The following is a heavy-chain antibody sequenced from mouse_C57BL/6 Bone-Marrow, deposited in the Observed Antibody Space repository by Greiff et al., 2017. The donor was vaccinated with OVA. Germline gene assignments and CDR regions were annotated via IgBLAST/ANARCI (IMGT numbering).Heavy chain of an antibody. V-gene: IGHV5-6*01. Sequence: EVHLVESGGDLVKPGVSLKLSCAASGFTFSSYGMSWVRQTPDKRLEWVATISSGGSYTYYPDSVKGRFTISRDNAKNTLYLQMSSLKSEDTAMYYCARRDGYPYWYVDVWGTGTTVTVSS. CDR1: GFTFSSYG. J-gene: IGHJ1*03. CDR2: ISSGGSYT. D-gene: IGHD2-3*01. CDR3: ARRDGYPYWYVDV.